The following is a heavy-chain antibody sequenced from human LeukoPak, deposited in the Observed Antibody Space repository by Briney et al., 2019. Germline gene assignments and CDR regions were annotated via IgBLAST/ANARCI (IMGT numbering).Heavy chain of an antibody. CDR2: IRSKAYGGTT. CDR1: GFTFGDYA. CDR3: EAEQRGY. J-gene: IGHJ4*02. V-gene: IGHV3-49*03. Sequence: GGSLRLSCTASGFTFGDYAMSWSRQAPGKGLEWVGFIRSKAYGGTTEYAASVKGRFTISRDDSKSIAYLQMNSLKTEDTAVYYCEAEQRGYWGQGTLVTVSS. D-gene: IGHD6-13*01.